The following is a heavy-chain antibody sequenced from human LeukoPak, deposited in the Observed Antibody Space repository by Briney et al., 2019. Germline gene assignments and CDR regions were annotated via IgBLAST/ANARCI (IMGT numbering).Heavy chain of an antibody. V-gene: IGHV4-38-2*01. CDR2: IYHSGST. CDR1: GYSISSGYY. Sequence: PSETLSLTCAVSGYSISSGYYWGWIRQPPGKGLEWIGSIYHSGSTYYNPSLKSRVTISVDTSKNQFSLKLSSVTAADTAVYYCARVTAAAGLYYFDYWGQGTLVTVSS. J-gene: IGHJ4*02. D-gene: IGHD2-15*01. CDR3: ARVTAAAGLYYFDY.